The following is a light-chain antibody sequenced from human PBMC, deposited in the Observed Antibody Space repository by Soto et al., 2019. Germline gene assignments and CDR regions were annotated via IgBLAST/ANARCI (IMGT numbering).Light chain of an antibody. CDR3: HQRQSWPRT. J-gene: IGKJ1*01. Sequence: DIVLTHTPDTPSSYTRARVTLSCRASQYINTRLAWYQHRPGQAPRLLIYQTSIRAAGIPARFSASGSGTDFALTISDVQPEDFALYYCHQRQSWPRTFGQGTKVDIK. V-gene: IGKV3-11*01. CDR1: QYINTR. CDR2: QTS.